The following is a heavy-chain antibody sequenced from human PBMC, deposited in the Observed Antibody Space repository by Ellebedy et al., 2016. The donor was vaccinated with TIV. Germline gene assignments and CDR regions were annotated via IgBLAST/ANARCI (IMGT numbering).Heavy chain of an antibody. J-gene: IGHJ6*03. Sequence: PGGSLRLSCATSGFIFRDYAMHWVRQAPGKGLEWVALISFDRGTQHYADAVRGRFTVSSDSSKDTVFLQMNSLRPEDTAVYYCARDRGIAVDMDVWGKGTTVIVSS. V-gene: IGHV3-30-3*01. CDR1: GFIFRDYA. CDR3: ARDRGIAVDMDV. CDR2: ISFDRGTQ. D-gene: IGHD6-19*01.